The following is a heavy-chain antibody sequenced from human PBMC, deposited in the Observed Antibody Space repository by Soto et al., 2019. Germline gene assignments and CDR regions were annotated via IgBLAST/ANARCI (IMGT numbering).Heavy chain of an antibody. CDR2: IYTSGST. CDR1: GGSINNYY. D-gene: IGHD1-26*01. Sequence: QVQLQESGPGLVKPSETLSLTCTVSGGSINNYYWSWIRQPAGKGLEWIGRIYTSGSTNYNPSLKSRVTMSVDTSKNQVSLKLSSVTAADPAVYYCARVYSGSYYEFDYWGQGTLVTVSS. V-gene: IGHV4-4*07. J-gene: IGHJ4*02. CDR3: ARVYSGSYYEFDY.